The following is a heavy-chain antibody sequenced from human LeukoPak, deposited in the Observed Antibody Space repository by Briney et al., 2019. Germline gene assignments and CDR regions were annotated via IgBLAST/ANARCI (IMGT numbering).Heavy chain of an antibody. J-gene: IGHJ2*01. CDR2: IYSDNT. V-gene: IGHV3-53*01. Sequence: PGGSLRLSCAASGFTFSRYAMSWVRQAPGKGLEWVSFIYSDNTHYSDSVKGRFTISRDNSKNTLYLQMNSLRAEDTAVYYCARTPSIVGYTSRELGHWYFDLWGRGTPVTVSS. D-gene: IGHD6-13*01. CDR1: GFTFSRYA. CDR3: ARTPSIVGYTSRELGHWYFDL.